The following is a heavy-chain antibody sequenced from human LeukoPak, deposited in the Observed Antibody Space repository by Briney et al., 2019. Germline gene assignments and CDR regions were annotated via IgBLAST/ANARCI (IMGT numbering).Heavy chain of an antibody. V-gene: IGHV3-30*03. CDR3: ARDPYDYGDYYFDY. Sequence: PGGSLRLSCAASGFIFSSYGMHWVRQAPGKGLEWVAVISYDGSNKDYADSVKGRFTISRGNSKNTVSLQMNSLRAEDTAVYYCARDPYDYGDYYFDYWGQGTLVTVSS. J-gene: IGHJ4*02. D-gene: IGHD4-17*01. CDR1: GFIFSSYG. CDR2: ISYDGSNK.